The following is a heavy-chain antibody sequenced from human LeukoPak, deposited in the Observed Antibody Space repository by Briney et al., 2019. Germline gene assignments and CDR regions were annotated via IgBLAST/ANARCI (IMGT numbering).Heavy chain of an antibody. Sequence: GGSLRLSCAASGFSFSSYVMSWVRQAPWKGLDLVSVISGSGGSTYYADSVKGRFTISRDNSKNTLYLQMNSLRAEDTAVYYCAKGFSVTIFDYWGQGTLVTVSS. CDR2: ISGSGGST. D-gene: IGHD4-17*01. J-gene: IGHJ4*02. CDR3: AKGFSVTIFDY. CDR1: GFSFSSYV. V-gene: IGHV3-23*01.